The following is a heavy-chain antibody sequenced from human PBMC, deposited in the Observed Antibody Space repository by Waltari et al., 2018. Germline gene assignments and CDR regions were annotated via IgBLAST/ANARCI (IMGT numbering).Heavy chain of an antibody. CDR2: IIPIFGTA. J-gene: IGHJ6*02. V-gene: IGHV1-69*08. CDR3: AKNYYDSSGYYPYYYYGMDV. CDR1: GGTFSGDA. Sequence: QVQLVQSGDEVKKPGSSVKVSCKASGGTFSGDAISWVRQAPGQGLEWMGRIIPIFGTANYAQKFQGRVTITADKSTSTAYMELSSLRSEDTAVYYCAKNYYDSSGYYPYYYYGMDVWGQGTTVTVSS. D-gene: IGHD3-22*01.